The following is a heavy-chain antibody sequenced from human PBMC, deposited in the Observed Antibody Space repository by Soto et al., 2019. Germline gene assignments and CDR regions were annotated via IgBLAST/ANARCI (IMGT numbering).Heavy chain of an antibody. J-gene: IGHJ4*02. CDR3: ATQITGTTKSNY. CDR2: ISGSGGST. Sequence: RRLSCAASGFTFSSYAMSWVRQAPGKGLEWVSAISGSGGSTYYADSVKGRFTISRDNSKNTLYLQMDSLRAEDTAVYYCATQITGTTKSNYWAQGTLVTVSS. V-gene: IGHV3-23*01. CDR1: GFTFSSYA. D-gene: IGHD1-7*01.